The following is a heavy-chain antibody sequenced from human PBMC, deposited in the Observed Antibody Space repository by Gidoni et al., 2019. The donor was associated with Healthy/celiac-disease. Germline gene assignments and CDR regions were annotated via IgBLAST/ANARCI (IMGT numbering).Heavy chain of an antibody. CDR3: ARTGYSSSWSNDNWFDP. D-gene: IGHD6-13*01. Sequence: EVKRVESGGGLVKPGGSRRLHGAASGVTFSSASMHWVRQAPGKGLEWVSSLSSSISYLYYAASVTGRFTISRANAKNSLYLQMNSLSAEDTSVYYCARTGYSSSWSNDNWFDPWGQGTLVTVSS. CDR1: GVTFSSAS. J-gene: IGHJ5*02. CDR2: LSSSISYL. V-gene: IGHV3-21*01.